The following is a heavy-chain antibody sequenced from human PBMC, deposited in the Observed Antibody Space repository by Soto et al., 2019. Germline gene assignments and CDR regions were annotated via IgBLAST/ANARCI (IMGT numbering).Heavy chain of an antibody. V-gene: IGHV3-23*01. D-gene: IGHD4-4*01. J-gene: IGHJ4*02. CDR3: AKDSNKYSSSLRGRYFDY. CDR1: GFTFSAYA. Sequence: GSLRLSCAASGFTFSAYAMNWVRQAPGKGLGWVSGIIASGGTTYYADSVKGRFTISRDNSKNTLSLQMNSLRAEDTAVYYCAKDSNKYSSSLRGRYFDYWGQGIGVTVSS. CDR2: IIASGGTT.